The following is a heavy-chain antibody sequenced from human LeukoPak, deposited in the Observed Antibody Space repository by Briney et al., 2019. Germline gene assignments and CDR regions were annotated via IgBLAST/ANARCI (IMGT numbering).Heavy chain of an antibody. CDR2: ISWNSGSI. CDR1: GFTFDDYA. J-gene: IGHJ4*02. V-gene: IGHV3-9*01. CDR3: AKCEGLAFDY. D-gene: IGHD3/OR15-3a*01. Sequence: GGSLRLSCAASGFTFDDYAMHWVRQAPGKGLEWVSGISWNSGSIGYADSVKGRFTISRDNAKNSLYLQMNSLRAEDTALYYCAKCEGLAFDYRGQGTLVTVSS.